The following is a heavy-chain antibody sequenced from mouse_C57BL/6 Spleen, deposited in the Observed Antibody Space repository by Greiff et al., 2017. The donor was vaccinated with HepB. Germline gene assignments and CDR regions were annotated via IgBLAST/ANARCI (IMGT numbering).Heavy chain of an antibody. CDR2: IDPEDGET. J-gene: IGHJ2*01. Sequence: EVQLQQSGAELVKPGASVKLSCTASGFNIKDYYMPWVKQRTEQGLEWIGRIDPEDGETKYAPKFQGKATITADTSSNTAYLQLSSLTSEDTAVYYCAREGAYYYGSSPYYFDYWGQGTTLTVSS. CDR3: AREGAYYYGSSPYYFDY. D-gene: IGHD1-1*01. V-gene: IGHV14-2*01. CDR1: GFNIKDYY.